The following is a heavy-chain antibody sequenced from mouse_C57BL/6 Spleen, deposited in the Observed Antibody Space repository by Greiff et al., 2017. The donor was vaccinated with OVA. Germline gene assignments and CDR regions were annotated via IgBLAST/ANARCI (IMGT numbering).Heavy chain of an antibody. CDR3: ARDEGRRYFGG. V-gene: IGHV5-4*03. Sequence: EVKLVESGGGLVKPGGSLKLSCAASGFTFSSYAMSWVRQTPEKRLEWVATISDGGSYTYYPDNVKGRFTIYRDNTKNNLYLQMSHLKSEDTAMYYCARDEGRRYFGGWGTGTTVTVSS. CDR1: GFTFSSYA. J-gene: IGHJ1*03. D-gene: IGHD1-2*01. CDR2: ISDGGSYT.